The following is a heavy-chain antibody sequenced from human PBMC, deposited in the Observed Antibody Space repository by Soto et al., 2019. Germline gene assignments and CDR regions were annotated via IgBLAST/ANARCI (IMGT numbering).Heavy chain of an antibody. CDR3: ERRPNGPNGSYAFDL. CDR1: GYILDNYW. Sequence: GESLKISCKGSGYILDNYWIAWVRQMPGKGLEWMGIIYPYDSDTRYSPSFQGQVTISADKSITTAYLHWSSLKASDTAMYYCERRPNGPNGSYAFDLWGQGTMVTVSS. CDR2: IYPYDSDT. J-gene: IGHJ3*01. V-gene: IGHV5-51*01. D-gene: IGHD2-8*01.